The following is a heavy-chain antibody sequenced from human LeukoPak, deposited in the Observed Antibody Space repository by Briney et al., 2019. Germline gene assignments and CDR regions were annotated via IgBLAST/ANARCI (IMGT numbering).Heavy chain of an antibody. CDR1: GFTFSSYG. Sequence: GGSLRLSCAASGFTFSSYGMHWVRQAPGKGLEWVAFIRNDGSNKYYADSVKGRFTISRDNSKNTLYLQMNSRRAEDTAVYYCSKEDIVVVVAAEPFDYWGQGTLVTVSS. CDR2: IRNDGSNK. CDR3: SKEDIVVVVAAEPFDY. V-gene: IGHV3-30*02. J-gene: IGHJ4*02. D-gene: IGHD2-15*01.